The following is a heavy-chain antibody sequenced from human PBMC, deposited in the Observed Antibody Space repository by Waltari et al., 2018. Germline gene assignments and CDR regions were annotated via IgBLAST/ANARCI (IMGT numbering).Heavy chain of an antibody. CDR2: IKEDGGGK. J-gene: IGHJ4*02. D-gene: IGHD1-20*01. CDR1: GFTFSYHW. CDR3: ARLYMAAFDY. Sequence: EVQLVESGGGLVQPGGSLRLSCAASGFTFSYHWMTWVRQAPGKGMGWVANIKEDGGGKYYVDSVKGRFTISRDNAKNSLYLQMTSLRAEDTAVYYCARLYMAAFDYWDEGTLVTVSS. V-gene: IGHV3-7*01.